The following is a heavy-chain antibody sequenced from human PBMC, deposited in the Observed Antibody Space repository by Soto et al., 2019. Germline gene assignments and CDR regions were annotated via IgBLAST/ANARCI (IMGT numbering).Heavy chain of an antibody. CDR2: IYYSGST. Sequence: SETVSLTWTFAGGCSSSCYWIWIRQTPGKGLEWIGYIYYSGSTNYNPSLKSRVTISVDTSKNQFSLKLISVTAADTAVYYCAREIKRYYGSGSYYKTTWLAPWGQGTLVTVSS. J-gene: IGHJ5*02. CDR1: GGCSSSCY. D-gene: IGHD3-10*01. CDR3: AREIKRYYGSGSYYKTTWLAP. V-gene: IGHV4-59*01.